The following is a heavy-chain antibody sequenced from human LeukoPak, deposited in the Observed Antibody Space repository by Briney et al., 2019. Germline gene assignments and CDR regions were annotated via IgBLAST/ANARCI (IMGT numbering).Heavy chain of an antibody. Sequence: SETLSLTCAVYGGSFSDYYWAWIRQSPGKGLEWIGQINHSGSTNYNPSLKSRVTISVDTSKNQFSLKLSSVTAADTAVYYCVAKTYDFWSGYHTRDYWGQGTLVTVSS. V-gene: IGHV4-34*01. J-gene: IGHJ4*02. CDR3: VAKTYDFWSGYHTRDY. D-gene: IGHD3-3*01. CDR1: GGSFSDYY. CDR2: INHSGST.